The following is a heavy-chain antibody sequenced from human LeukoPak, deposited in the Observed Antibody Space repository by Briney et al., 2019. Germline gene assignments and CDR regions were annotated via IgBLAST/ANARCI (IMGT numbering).Heavy chain of an antibody. Sequence: ASVKVSCKASGYTFTSYAMHWVRQAPGQRLEWMGWSNAGNGNTKYSQEFQGRVTITRDTSASTAYMELSSLRSEDMAVYYCARRHKHYYQIDYWGQGTLVTVSS. CDR3: ARRHKHYYQIDY. V-gene: IGHV1-3*02. CDR2: SNAGNGNT. J-gene: IGHJ4*02. D-gene: IGHD1-26*01. CDR1: GYTFTSYA.